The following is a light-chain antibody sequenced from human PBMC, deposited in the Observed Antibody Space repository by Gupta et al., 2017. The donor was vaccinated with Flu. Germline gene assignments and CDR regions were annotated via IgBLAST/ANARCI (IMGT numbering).Light chain of an antibody. CDR1: QSVSSSY. J-gene: IGKJ1*01. V-gene: IGKV3-20*01. Sequence: EIVLTQSPGTLSLSPGERATLSCRAGQSVSSSYLAWYQQKPGKAPRLLICGASSRATGIPDMFSGSGSGTDFTLTISRLESEDFAVYYCQQYGSSPPAWTFGQGTKVEIK. CDR2: GAS. CDR3: QQYGSSPPAWT.